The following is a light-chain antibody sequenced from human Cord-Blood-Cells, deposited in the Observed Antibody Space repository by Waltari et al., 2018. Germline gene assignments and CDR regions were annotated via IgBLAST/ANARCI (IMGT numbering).Light chain of an antibody. V-gene: IGKV1-39*01. Sequence: DIQMTQSPSSLSASAGDRVTITCRASQSISSYLNWYQQKPGKAPKLLIYAASSLQSGVPSRFSGSGSGTDFTLTISSLQPEDFATYYCQQSYSTCTFGQGTKLEIK. CDR3: QQSYSTCT. J-gene: IGKJ2*02. CDR1: QSISSY. CDR2: AAS.